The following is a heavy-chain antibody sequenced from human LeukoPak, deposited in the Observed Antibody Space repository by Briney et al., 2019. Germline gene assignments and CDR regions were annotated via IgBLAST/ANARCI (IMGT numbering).Heavy chain of an antibody. CDR1: GGSISSYY. J-gene: IGHJ4*02. Sequence: SETLSLTCTVSGGSISSYYWSWIRQPPGKGLEWIGYIYYSGSTNYNPSLKSRVTISVDTSKNQFSLKLSSVTAADTAVYYCARERPFQYYYDSSGYYPFDYWGQGTLVTVSS. CDR2: IYYSGST. D-gene: IGHD3-22*01. CDR3: ARERPFQYYYDSSGYYPFDY. V-gene: IGHV4-59*12.